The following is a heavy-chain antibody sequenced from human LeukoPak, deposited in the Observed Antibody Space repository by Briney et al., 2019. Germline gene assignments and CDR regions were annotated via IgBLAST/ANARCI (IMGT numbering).Heavy chain of an antibody. Sequence: GGSLRLSCAASGFTFSTHEMNWVRQAPGKGLEWVSHISSGGNVEYYLDSVRGRFTMSRDNARSLLFLQMNSLRAEDTAVYYCASDTVAGADYWGQGTLVTVSS. J-gene: IGHJ4*02. D-gene: IGHD6-19*01. CDR1: GFTFSTHE. V-gene: IGHV3-48*03. CDR3: ASDTVAGADY. CDR2: ISSGGNVE.